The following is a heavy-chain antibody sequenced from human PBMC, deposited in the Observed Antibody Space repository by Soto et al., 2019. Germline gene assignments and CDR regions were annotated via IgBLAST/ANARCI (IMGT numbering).Heavy chain of an antibody. CDR3: ARNFYCISITCREYYYYGMDF. CDR1: GGTFSHYA. CDR2: IIPMFGTP. J-gene: IGHJ6*02. V-gene: IGHV1-69*13. D-gene: IGHD3-9*01. Sequence: SVKVSCKASGGTFSHYAVSWVRQAPGQGLEWMGGIIPMFGTPKYAQQFQGRVTITADESTTTTYMELSSLRSEDTAIYYCARNFYCISITCREYYYYGMDFWGQGTTVPVSS.